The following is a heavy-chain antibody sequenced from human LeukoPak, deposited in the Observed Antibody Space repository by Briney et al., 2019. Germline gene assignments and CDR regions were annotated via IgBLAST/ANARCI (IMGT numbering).Heavy chain of an antibody. CDR1: GGSISSFY. J-gene: IGHJ4*02. V-gene: IGHV4-59*12. CDR2: IYYSGST. CDR3: ARAVAGQLTFDY. D-gene: IGHD6-19*01. Sequence: SETLSLTCTVSGGSISSFYWSWIRQPPGKGLEWIGYIYYSGSTNYNPSLKSRVTISVDTSKNQFSLKLNSVTAADTAVYYCARAVAGQLTFDYWGQGTLVTVSS.